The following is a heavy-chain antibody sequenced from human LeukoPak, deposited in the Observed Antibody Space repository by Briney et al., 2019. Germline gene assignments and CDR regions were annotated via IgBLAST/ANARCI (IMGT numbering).Heavy chain of an antibody. V-gene: IGHV1-18*01. CDR1: GYTFTSYG. J-gene: IGHJ3*02. CDR3: ARDHTAGYSNLPDAFDI. CDR2: ISAYNGNT. D-gene: IGHD6-13*01. Sequence: ASVKVSCKASGYTFTSYGISWVRQAPGQGLEWMGWISAYNGNTNYAQKLQGRVTMTTDTSTSTAYMELRSLRSDDTAVYYCARDHTAGYSNLPDAFDIWGQGIMVTVSS.